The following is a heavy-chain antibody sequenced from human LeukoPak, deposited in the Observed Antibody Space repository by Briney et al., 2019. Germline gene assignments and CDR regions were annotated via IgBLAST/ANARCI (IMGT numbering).Heavy chain of an antibody. CDR3: ARAAAIYYYDSSGYGNDGWFDP. Sequence: SVKVSCKASGGTFSSYAISWVRQAPGQGLEWMGRIIPIFGIANYAQKFQGRVTITADKSTNTAYMELSSLRSEDTAVYYCARAAAIYYYDSSGYGNDGWFDPWGQGTLVTVSS. J-gene: IGHJ5*02. V-gene: IGHV1-69*04. CDR2: IIPIFGIA. D-gene: IGHD3-22*01. CDR1: GGTFSSYA.